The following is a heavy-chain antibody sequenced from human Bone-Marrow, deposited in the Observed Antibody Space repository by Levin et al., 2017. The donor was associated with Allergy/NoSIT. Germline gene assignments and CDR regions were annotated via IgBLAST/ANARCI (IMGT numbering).Heavy chain of an antibody. CDR3: ARDVSAAAGERTPIGY. CDR1: GFRFSDYY. J-gene: IGHJ4*02. D-gene: IGHD6-13*01. V-gene: IGHV3-11*01. CDR2: ISGSGANI. Sequence: PGGSLRLSCAASGFRFSDYYMSWIRQAPGKGLEWLSYISGSGANIFSADSVKGRFTISRDNAKKSLYLQMNSLGVDDTAVYYCARDVSAAAGERTPIGYWGQGTLVTVSS.